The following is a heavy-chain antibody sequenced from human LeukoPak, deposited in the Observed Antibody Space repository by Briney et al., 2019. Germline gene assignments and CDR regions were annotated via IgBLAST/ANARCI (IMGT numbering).Heavy chain of an antibody. Sequence: SETLSLTCTVSGGSISSYYWSWIRQPAGKGLEWIGRIYTSGSTNYNPSLKSRVTISVDTSKNQFSLKLSSVTAADTAVYYCARHVRWGRAARSHFDYWGQGTLVTVSS. V-gene: IGHV4-4*07. CDR3: ARHVRWGRAARSHFDY. D-gene: IGHD6-6*01. CDR2: IYTSGST. CDR1: GGSISSYY. J-gene: IGHJ4*02.